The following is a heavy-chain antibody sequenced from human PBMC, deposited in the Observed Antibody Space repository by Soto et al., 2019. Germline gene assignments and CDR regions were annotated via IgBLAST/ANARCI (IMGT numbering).Heavy chain of an antibody. V-gene: IGHV3-23*01. CDR3: AKDPHVYGSGKGASDY. D-gene: IGHD3-10*01. J-gene: IGHJ4*02. CDR2: ISGSGGST. CDR1: GFTFSSYA. Sequence: EVQLLESGGGLVQPGGSLRLSCAASGFTFSSYAMSWVRQAPGKGLEWVSAISGSGGSTYYADSVKGRFTISRDNSKNTLYLQMNSLRAEDTAVYYCAKDPHVYGSGKGASDYWGQGTLVTVSS.